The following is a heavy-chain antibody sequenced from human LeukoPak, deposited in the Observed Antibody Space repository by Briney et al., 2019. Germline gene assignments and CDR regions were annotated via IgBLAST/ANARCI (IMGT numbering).Heavy chain of an antibody. CDR1: GYTFTGYW. J-gene: IGHJ5*02. D-gene: IGHD5-24*01. CDR2: ISPSGGST. V-gene: IGHV1-46*01. Sequence: ASVKVSCKAFGYTFTGYWMHWVRQAPGQGPEGMGVISPSGGSTIYAQKFKGRVTLTRDMSTSTDYLESSSLRSEDTAVYYCARDNSVRDEAWWFNPWGQGTLVTVSS. CDR3: ARDNSVRDEAWWFNP.